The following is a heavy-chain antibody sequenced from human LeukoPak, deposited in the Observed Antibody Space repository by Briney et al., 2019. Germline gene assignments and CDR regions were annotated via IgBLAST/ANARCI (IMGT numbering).Heavy chain of an antibody. CDR1: GYTFTGYY. D-gene: IGHD5-24*01. Sequence: ASVKVSCKASGYTFTGYYMHWVRQAPGQGLEWMGWINPNSGGTNYAQKFQGRVTMTTDTSTSTAYMELRSLRSDDTAVYYCARESWLQMRGLLDYWGQGTLVTVSS. V-gene: IGHV1-2*02. CDR3: ARESWLQMRGLLDY. J-gene: IGHJ4*02. CDR2: INPNSGGT.